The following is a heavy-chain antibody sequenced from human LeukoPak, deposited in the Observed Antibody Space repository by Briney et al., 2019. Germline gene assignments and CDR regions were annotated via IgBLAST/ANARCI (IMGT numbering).Heavy chain of an antibody. J-gene: IGHJ2*01. Sequence: SETLSLNFTGSGGSISSYYWSWIRQPPGKGLEWVGYIYYSGSTNYNPSLKSRVPISVDTSKNQFSLKLSSVTAADTAVYYCERRYGDYVNWYFDLWGRGTLVTVSS. CDR2: IYYSGST. CDR1: GGSISSYY. D-gene: IGHD4-17*01. V-gene: IGHV4-59*01. CDR3: ERRYGDYVNWYFDL.